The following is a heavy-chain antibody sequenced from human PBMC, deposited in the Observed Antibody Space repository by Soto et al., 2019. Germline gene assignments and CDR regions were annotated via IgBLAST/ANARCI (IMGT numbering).Heavy chain of an antibody. CDR3: ARHRRQVQLERLYYYGMDV. CDR1: GYSFTSYW. J-gene: IGHJ6*02. Sequence: PVESLKISCKGSGYSFTSYWIGWVRQMPGKGLEWMGIIDPSDSYTNYSPSFQGHVTISADKSISTAYLQWSSLKASDTAMYYCARHRRQVQLERLYYYGMDVWGQGTTVTVSS. CDR2: IDPSDSYT. D-gene: IGHD1-1*01. V-gene: IGHV5-51*01.